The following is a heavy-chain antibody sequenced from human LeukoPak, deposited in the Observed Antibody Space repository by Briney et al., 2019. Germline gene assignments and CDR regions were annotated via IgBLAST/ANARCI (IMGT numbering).Heavy chain of an antibody. CDR3: AIDSRYPESLYYYYGMDV. D-gene: IGHD2-15*01. V-gene: IGHV4-4*07. CDR2: IYTSGVT. Sequence: SETLSLTCTVSGGSLSSYYWSWIRQPAGKGLEWSARIYTSGVTTYNPSPTSRVTMSVDTSKNQFSLKLSSVTAAHTAVYYCAIDSRYPESLYYYYGMDVWGQGTTVTVSS. J-gene: IGHJ6*02. CDR1: GGSLSSYY.